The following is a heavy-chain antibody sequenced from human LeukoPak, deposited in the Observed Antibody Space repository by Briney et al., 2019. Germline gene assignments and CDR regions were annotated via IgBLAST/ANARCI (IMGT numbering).Heavy chain of an antibody. CDR3: ARERHRGVVFGYGMDV. V-gene: IGHV3-74*01. CDR1: GFTFSSYW. D-gene: IGHD3-10*01. Sequence: GGSLRLSCAASGFTFSSYWMHWVRQAPGKGLVWVSLINSDGSSTYYADSVKGRFTISRDNAKNSLYLQMNSLRAEDTAVYYCARERHRGVVFGYGMDVWGQGTTVTVSS. CDR2: INSDGSST. J-gene: IGHJ6*02.